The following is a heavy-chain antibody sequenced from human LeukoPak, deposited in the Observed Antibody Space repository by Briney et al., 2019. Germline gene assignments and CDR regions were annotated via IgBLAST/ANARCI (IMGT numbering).Heavy chain of an antibody. D-gene: IGHD5-12*01. J-gene: IGHJ3*02. Sequence: KSSETLSLTCTVSGGSFSNYNYYWGWIRQSPGKGLEWIGSIHYVGSTYYNPSLKSRVTISVDTSKNQFSLNLSSVTAADTAVYYCARGFSYGGYAGAFDIWGQGTMVTVSS. V-gene: IGHV4-39*02. CDR3: ARGFSYGGYAGAFDI. CDR1: GGSFSNYNYY. CDR2: IHYVGST.